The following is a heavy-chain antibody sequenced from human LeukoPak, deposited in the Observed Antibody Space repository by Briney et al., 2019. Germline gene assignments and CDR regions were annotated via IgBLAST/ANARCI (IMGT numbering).Heavy chain of an antibody. V-gene: IGHV1-18*01. Sequence: ASVTVSCKASGYTFTSYGISWVRQDPGQGLEWMGWISAYNGNTNYAQKLQGRVTMTTDTSTSTAYMELRSLRSDDTAVYYCARDFWSGYYMADYYYGMDVWGQGTTVTVSS. D-gene: IGHD3-3*01. CDR2: ISAYNGNT. CDR1: GYTFTSYG. CDR3: ARDFWSGYYMADYYYGMDV. J-gene: IGHJ6*02.